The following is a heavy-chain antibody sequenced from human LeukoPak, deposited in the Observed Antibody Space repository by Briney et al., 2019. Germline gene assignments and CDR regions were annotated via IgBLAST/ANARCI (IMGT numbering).Heavy chain of an antibody. Sequence: AGGSLRLSCAASGFTFSSYGMSWVRQAPGKGLEWVSVIYSGGSTYYADSVKGRFTISRDNSKNTLYLQMNSLRAEDTAVYYCAKSFSTYYYDSSGYLGDAFDIWGQGTMVTASS. CDR2: IYSGGST. V-gene: IGHV3-23*03. CDR3: AKSFSTYYYDSSGYLGDAFDI. D-gene: IGHD3-22*01. CDR1: GFTFSSYG. J-gene: IGHJ3*02.